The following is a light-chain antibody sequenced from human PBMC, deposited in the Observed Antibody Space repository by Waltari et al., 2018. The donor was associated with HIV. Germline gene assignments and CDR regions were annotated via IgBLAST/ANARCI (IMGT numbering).Light chain of an antibody. CDR1: RTDAGRYNI. V-gene: IGLV2-23*01. Sequence: QSALTQHASVTGSPGHSITLSFPGIRTDAGRYNIVSWYHQHPGKAPKLMIYEGGKRPSGVSNRFSGSKSSSTASLTISGLQAEDEADYYCCSYAGSSVLFGGGTKLTVL. CDR3: CSYAGSSVL. CDR2: EGG. J-gene: IGLJ2*01.